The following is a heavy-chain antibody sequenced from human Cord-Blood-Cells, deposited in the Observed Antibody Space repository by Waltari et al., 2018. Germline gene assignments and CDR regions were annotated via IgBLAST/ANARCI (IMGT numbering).Heavy chain of an antibody. CDR3: ARGPYRTNYNWKYYFDY. Sequence: QLQLQESGPGLVKPSETLSLTCTVSGGSISSSSYYWGWIRQPPGKGLEWIGSIYYSGSTYYNPSLKSRVTISVDTSKNQFSLKLSSVTAADTAVYYCARGPYRTNYNWKYYFDYWGQGTLVTVSS. J-gene: IGHJ4*02. CDR2: IYYSGST. CDR1: GGSISSSSYY. V-gene: IGHV4-39*01. D-gene: IGHD1-20*01.